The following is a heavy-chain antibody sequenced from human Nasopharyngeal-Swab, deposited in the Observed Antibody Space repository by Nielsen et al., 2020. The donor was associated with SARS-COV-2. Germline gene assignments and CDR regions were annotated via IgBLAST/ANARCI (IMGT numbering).Heavy chain of an antibody. CDR2: ISWNSGSI. D-gene: IGHD3-10*01. V-gene: IGHV3-9*01. Sequence: SLQISCAASGFTFDDYAMHWVRQAPGKGLEWVSGISWNSGSIGYADSVKGRFTISRDNAKNSLYLQMNSLRAEDTALYYCAKGGIITMVRGATNWGQGTLVTVSS. CDR1: GFTFDDYA. J-gene: IGHJ4*02. CDR3: AKGGIITMVRGATN.